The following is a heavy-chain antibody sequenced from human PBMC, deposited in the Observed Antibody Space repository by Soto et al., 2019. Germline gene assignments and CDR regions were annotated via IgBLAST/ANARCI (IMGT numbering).Heavy chain of an antibody. CDR3: AKDRSSTSCYAFDY. V-gene: IGHV3-23*01. CDR1: GFTFRNYP. CDR2: ISGSGGTT. D-gene: IGHD2-2*01. Sequence: EVQLLESGGGLVQPGGSLRLSWAASGFTFRNYPMSWPRQAPGKGLEWVSAISGSGGTTHYADSVKGRFTISRDNSKNTLYLQMNSLRVEDTAVYYCAKDRSSTSCYAFDYWGQGSLVTVSS. J-gene: IGHJ4*02.